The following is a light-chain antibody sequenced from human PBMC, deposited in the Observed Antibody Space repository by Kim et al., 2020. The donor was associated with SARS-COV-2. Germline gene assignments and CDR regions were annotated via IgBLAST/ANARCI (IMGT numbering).Light chain of an antibody. CDR3: QAWASSTYV. J-gene: IGLJ1*01. Sequence: SYELTQPPSVSVSPGQTASITCSGDKLGDKYACWYQQKPGQSPVLVIYQDNKRPSGIPERFSGSNSGNTATLTISGTHAMDEADYYCQAWASSTYVFGTGTKVTVL. CDR2: QDN. CDR1: KLGDKY. V-gene: IGLV3-1*01.